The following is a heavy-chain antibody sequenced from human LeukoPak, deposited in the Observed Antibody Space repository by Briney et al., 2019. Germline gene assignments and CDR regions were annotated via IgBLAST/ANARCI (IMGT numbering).Heavy chain of an antibody. V-gene: IGHV3-30*18. CDR3: AKDWNRYCSSTSCYGYFDY. Sequence: GGSLRLSCAASGFTFSSYGMHWVRQAPGKGLEWVAVISEDGSNKYYADSVKGRFTISRDNSKNTLYLQMNSLRAEDTAVYYCAKDWNRYCSSTSCYGYFDYWGQGTLVTVSS. CDR1: GFTFSSYG. CDR2: ISEDGSNK. J-gene: IGHJ4*02. D-gene: IGHD2-2*01.